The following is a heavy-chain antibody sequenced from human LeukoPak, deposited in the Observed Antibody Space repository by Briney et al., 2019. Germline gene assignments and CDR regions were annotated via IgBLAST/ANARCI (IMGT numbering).Heavy chain of an antibody. CDR1: GGSFSGYY. J-gene: IGHJ6*03. V-gene: IGHV4-34*01. CDR3: ARIKLEYCSSTSCYGFLYHYYYYMDV. D-gene: IGHD2-2*01. Sequence: PSETLSLTCAVYGGSFSGYYWSWLRQPPGKGLEWIGEINHSGSTNYNPSLKSRVSISVDTSKNQFSLKLSSVTAADTAVYYCARIKLEYCSSTSCYGFLYHYYYYMDVWGKGTTVTVSS. CDR2: INHSGST.